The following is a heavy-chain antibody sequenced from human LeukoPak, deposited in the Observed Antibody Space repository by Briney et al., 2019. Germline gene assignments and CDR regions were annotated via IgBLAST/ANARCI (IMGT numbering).Heavy chain of an antibody. D-gene: IGHD3-16*01. Sequence: GGSLRLSCAASGFTFSRSGMHWVRQAPGKGLEWVTFIGYDGSKIYYADSVKGRFTISRDNSKNTLYLQMNSLRAEDTAVYYCAKEGRGGFDIWGQGTMVTVSS. CDR3: AKEGRGGFDI. CDR1: GFTFSRSG. CDR2: IGYDGSKI. V-gene: IGHV3-30*02. J-gene: IGHJ3*02.